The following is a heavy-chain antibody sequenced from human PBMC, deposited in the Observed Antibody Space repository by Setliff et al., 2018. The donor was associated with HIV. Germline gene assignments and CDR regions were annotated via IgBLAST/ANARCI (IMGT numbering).Heavy chain of an antibody. J-gene: IGHJ6*02. CDR1: GFTFSNAW. V-gene: IGHV3-15*01. CDR3: TTDGVAATPDGMDV. Sequence: GESLTISCAASGFTFSNAWMNWVRQAPGKGLEWVGRIKSKTDGGTTDYAAPVKGRFTISRDDSKNTLYLQMNSLKTEDKAVYYCTTDGVAATPDGMDVWGQGTTVTVSS. D-gene: IGHD2-15*01. CDR2: IKSKTDGGTT.